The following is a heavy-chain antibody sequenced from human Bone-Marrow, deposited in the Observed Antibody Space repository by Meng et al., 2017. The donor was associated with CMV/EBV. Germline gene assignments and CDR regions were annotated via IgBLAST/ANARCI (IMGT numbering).Heavy chain of an antibody. CDR2: IRYDGTQK. D-gene: IGHD4-23*01. Sequence: GESLKISCAASGFMFRDYYMSWARQAPGKGLEWVAFIRYDGTQKDYADSVKGRFTISRDNSKNTLYLQMNSLRAEDTAVYYCAKTTVVGLFDYWGQGTLVTVSS. CDR3: AKTTVVGLFDY. CDR1: GFMFRDYY. J-gene: IGHJ4*02. V-gene: IGHV3-30*02.